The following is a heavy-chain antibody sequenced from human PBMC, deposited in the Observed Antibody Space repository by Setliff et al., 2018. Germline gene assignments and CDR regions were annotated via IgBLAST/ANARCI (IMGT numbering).Heavy chain of an antibody. V-gene: IGHV4-38-2*02. CDR1: GYSISNDYF. Sequence: SETLSLTCTVSGYSISNDYFWGWIRQPPGKWLEWIGSIYHSGSTSYYPSLKSRVTISVDTSKNQFSLNLSSVTAADTAVYYCAKHGSYFDYWGQGTLVTVSS. J-gene: IGHJ4*02. CDR3: AKHGSYFDY. D-gene: IGHD2-2*03. CDR2: IYHSGST.